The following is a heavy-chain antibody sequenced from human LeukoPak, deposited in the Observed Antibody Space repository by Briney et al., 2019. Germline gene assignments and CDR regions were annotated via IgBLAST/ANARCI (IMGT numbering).Heavy chain of an antibody. CDR2: INWNGGST. J-gene: IGHJ4*02. CDR1: GFTFDDYG. D-gene: IGHD3-22*01. CDR3: AKDQTYYYDSSGYYLLGPLDY. V-gene: IGHV3-20*04. Sequence: GGSLRLSCAASGFTFDDYGMSWVRQAPGKGLEWVSGINWNGGSTGYADSVKGRFAISRDNSKNTLYLQMNSLRAEDTAVYYCAKDQTYYYDSSGYYLLGPLDYWGQGTLVTVSS.